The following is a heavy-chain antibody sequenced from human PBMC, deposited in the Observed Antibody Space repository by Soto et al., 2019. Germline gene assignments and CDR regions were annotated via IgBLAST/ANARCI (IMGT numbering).Heavy chain of an antibody. CDR1: GFTVSSNY. V-gene: IGHV3-53*01. CDR2: IYSGGST. J-gene: IGHJ6*02. CDR3: ARESGGSSWYLGTYYYGMDV. D-gene: IGHD6-13*01. Sequence: HPGGSLRLSCAASGFTVSSNYMSWVRQAPGKGLEWVSVIYSGGSTYYADSVKGRFTISRDNSKNTLYLQMNSLRAEDTAVYYCARESGGSSWYLGTYYYGMDVWGQGTTVTVS.